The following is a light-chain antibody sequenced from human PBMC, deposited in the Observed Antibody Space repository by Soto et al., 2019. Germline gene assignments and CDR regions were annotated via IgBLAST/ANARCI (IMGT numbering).Light chain of an antibody. CDR3: QSYDSSLSVHVV. V-gene: IGLV1-40*01. CDR2: GNS. Sequence: QSALTQPPSVSGAPGQRVTISCTGRSSNIGAGYDVHWYQQLPGTAPKLLIYGNSNRPSGVPDRFSGSKSGTSASLAITGLQAEDEADYYCQSYDSSLSVHVVFGGGTKVTVL. CDR1: SSNIGAGYD. J-gene: IGLJ2*01.